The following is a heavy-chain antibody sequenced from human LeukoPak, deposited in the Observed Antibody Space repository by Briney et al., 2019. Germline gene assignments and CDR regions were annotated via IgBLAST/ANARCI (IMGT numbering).Heavy chain of an antibody. CDR3: ATRFSEQS. Sequence: GGSLRLSCAASGFTVSGNYMSWVRQFPGKGLEWVSVIYSGGTTNYADPVKGRFTISRDYSKNTLYLQMNSLRPEDTAVYYCATRFSEQSWGQGTLVTVSS. CDR2: IYSGGTT. V-gene: IGHV3-66*02. D-gene: IGHD3-3*01. J-gene: IGHJ4*02. CDR1: GFTVSGNY.